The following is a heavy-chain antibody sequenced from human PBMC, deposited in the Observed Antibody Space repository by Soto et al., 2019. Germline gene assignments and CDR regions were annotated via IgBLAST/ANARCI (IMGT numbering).Heavy chain of an antibody. CDR1: GGSISSYY. CDR3: ARQGLGPLHGLVEV. CDR2: VNHSWGS. J-gene: IGHJ6*02. D-gene: IGHD3-16*02. V-gene: IGHV4-59*08. Sequence: QVQLQESGPGLVKPSETLSLSCTVSGGSISSYYWSWFRQSPGKRLEWIGYVNHSWGSSYNPSLQSRVTISLDTSKSQFSMKVTSVTATDTAVYYCARQGLGPLHGLVEVWGQGTTVTVSS.